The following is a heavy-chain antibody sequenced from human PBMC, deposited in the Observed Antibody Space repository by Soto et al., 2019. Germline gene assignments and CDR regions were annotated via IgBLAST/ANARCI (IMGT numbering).Heavy chain of an antibody. Sequence: QVQLQQSSPGLVKPSQALSLTCDISGDSVSSNSAGWNWIRQTPSRGLEWLGRTYYKSKWYYTYAASVKSRITVSPDTSKNQFSLQLTSVTPEDTAVYHCARGSWDDVSGHYYMDVWDKGTTVTVSS. J-gene: IGHJ6*03. CDR1: GDSVSSNSAG. CDR2: TYYKSKWYY. D-gene: IGHD1-1*01. CDR3: ARGSWDDVSGHYYMDV. V-gene: IGHV6-1*01.